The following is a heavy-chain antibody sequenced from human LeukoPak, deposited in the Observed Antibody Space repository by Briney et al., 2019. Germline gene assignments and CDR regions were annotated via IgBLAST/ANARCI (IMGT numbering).Heavy chain of an antibody. D-gene: IGHD6-19*01. CDR2: IYYSVST. CDR3: ARATYSSGWGTSDY. CDR1: GGSISSYY. Sequence: RSSETLSLTCTVSGGSISSYYWSWIRQPPGKGLEWIGYIYYSVSTNYNPSLQSRVTISVDTSKNQFSLRLSSVTAADTAVYYCARATYSSGWGTSDYWGQGTLVTVSS. V-gene: IGHV4-59*01. J-gene: IGHJ4*02.